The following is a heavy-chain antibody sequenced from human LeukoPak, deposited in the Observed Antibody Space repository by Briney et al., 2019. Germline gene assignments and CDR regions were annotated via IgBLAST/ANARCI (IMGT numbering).Heavy chain of an antibody. V-gene: IGHV4-59*01. CDR3: ATSQGGDAFDI. J-gene: IGHJ3*02. CDR1: GGSISSYY. Sequence: SETLSLTCTVSGGSISSYYWNWIRQPPGRGLEWIGFIYYSGSTNYNPSLETRVTISVDTSKSQFSLKLSSVTAADTAVYYCATSQGGDAFDIWGQGTMVTVPS. CDR2: IYYSGST. D-gene: IGHD1-26*01.